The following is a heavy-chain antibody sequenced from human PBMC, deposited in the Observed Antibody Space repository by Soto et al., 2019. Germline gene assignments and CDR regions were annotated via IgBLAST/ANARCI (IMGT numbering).Heavy chain of an antibody. CDR2: IYWDANK. CDR3: AHMIRYFDWLPYYFDH. J-gene: IGHJ4*02. D-gene: IGHD3-9*01. V-gene: IGHV2-5*02. Sequence: GSGPTLVKPTEGLALTCTFSGFSLSTSGVGVGWIRQPPGKALEWLAFIYWDANKRYSPSLKSRVTITKDTSKNQVVLTMTNMDPVDTATYYCAHMIRYFDWLPYYFDHWGQGTQVTVSS. CDR1: GFSLSTSGVG.